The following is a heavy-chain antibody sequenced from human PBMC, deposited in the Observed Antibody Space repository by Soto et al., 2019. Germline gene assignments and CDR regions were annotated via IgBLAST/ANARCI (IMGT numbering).Heavy chain of an antibody. CDR2: VHHSGST. D-gene: IGHD1-20*01. CDR3: ARGTRALITSFFAY. Sequence: SETLSLTCSVSGDAISNYYWSWIRQTPGKGLEWIGCVHHSGSTDYNPSLKVRVTMSLHTSKSQFSLDLSSVTAADSATYYCARGTRALITSFFAYWGQGIPVTVSS. V-gene: IGHV4-59*03. CDR1: GDAISNYY. J-gene: IGHJ4*02.